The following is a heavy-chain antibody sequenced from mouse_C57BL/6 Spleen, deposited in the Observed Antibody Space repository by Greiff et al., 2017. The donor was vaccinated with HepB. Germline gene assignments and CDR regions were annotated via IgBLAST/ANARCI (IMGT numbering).Heavy chain of an antibody. D-gene: IGHD1-1*01. CDR2: ISYDGSN. Sequence: ESGPGLVKPSQSLSLTCSVTGYSITSGYYWNWIRQFPGNKLEWMGYISYDGSNNYNPSLKNRISITRDASKNQFFLKLNSVTTEDTATYYCARGDYGSSTDYWGQGTTLTVSS. J-gene: IGHJ2*01. CDR3: ARGDYGSSTDY. CDR1: GYSITSGYY. V-gene: IGHV3-6*01.